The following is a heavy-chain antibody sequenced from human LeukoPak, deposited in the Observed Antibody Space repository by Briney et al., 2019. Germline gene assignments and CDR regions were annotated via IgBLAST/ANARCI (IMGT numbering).Heavy chain of an antibody. Sequence: GGSLRLSCAASGFTFNNAWMSWVRQAPGKGLEWVGRIKRKTDGETADYAAPVKRRFTISRDDSKNTLYLQMNSLKTEDTAVYYCATYIVGYYYMDVWGKGTTVTVSS. D-gene: IGHD2-15*01. CDR2: IKRKTDGETA. CDR1: GFTFNNAW. J-gene: IGHJ6*03. CDR3: ATYIVGYYYMDV. V-gene: IGHV3-15*01.